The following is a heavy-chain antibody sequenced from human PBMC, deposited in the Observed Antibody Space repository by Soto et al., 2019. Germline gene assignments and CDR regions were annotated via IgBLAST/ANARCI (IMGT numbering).Heavy chain of an antibody. CDR2: IYHSGTT. J-gene: IGHJ4*02. Sequence: QVQLQESGPGLVKPSQTLSLTCTVSGGSISSGGYYWSWIRQHPGKDLEWIGSIYHSGTTYYNPSLKSRVTISVDTSKNQFSLKVSSVTAADTAVYYCAREVGYSTTTDYWGQGTLVTVSS. D-gene: IGHD6-13*01. CDR1: GGSISSGGYY. CDR3: AREVGYSTTTDY. V-gene: IGHV4-31*03.